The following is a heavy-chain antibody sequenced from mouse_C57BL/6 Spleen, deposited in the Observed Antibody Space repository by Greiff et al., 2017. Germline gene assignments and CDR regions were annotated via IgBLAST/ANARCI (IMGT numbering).Heavy chain of an antibody. Sequence: EVKLVESGGGLVQPKGSLKLSCAASGFTFNTYAMHWVRQAPGKGLEWVARIRSKSSNYATYYADSVKDSFTISRDDSQGMLYRQMNNLKTEDTAMYYGVRDYYYGSSWYFDVWGTGTTVTVAS. D-gene: IGHD1-1*01. CDR3: VRDYYYGSSWYFDV. V-gene: IGHV10-3*01. CDR1: GFTFNTYA. CDR2: IRSKSSNYAT. J-gene: IGHJ1*03.